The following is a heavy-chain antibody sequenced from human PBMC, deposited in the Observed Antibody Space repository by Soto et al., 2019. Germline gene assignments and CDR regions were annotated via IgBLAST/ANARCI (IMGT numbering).Heavy chain of an antibody. Sequence: GGSLRLSCAASGFTFSNAWMSWVRQAPGKGLEWVGRIKSKTDGGTTDYAAPVKGRFTISRDDSKNTLYLQMNSLKTEDTAVYYCTNQWLRVFAGSGTNYYWGQGTLVTVSS. CDR2: IKSKTDGGTT. CDR3: TNQWLRVFAGSGTNYY. CDR1: GFTFSNAW. D-gene: IGHD5-12*01. J-gene: IGHJ4*02. V-gene: IGHV3-15*01.